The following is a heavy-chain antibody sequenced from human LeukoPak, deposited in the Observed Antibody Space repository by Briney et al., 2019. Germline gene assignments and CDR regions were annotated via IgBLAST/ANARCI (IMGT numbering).Heavy chain of an antibody. D-gene: IGHD2-2*01. V-gene: IGHV3-23*01. CDR1: GFTFSSYG. CDR2: ISGSGGST. Sequence: PGGSLRLSCAASGFTFSSYGMSWVRQAPGKGLEWVSAISGSGGSTYYADSVKGRFTISRDNSKNTLYLQMNSLRAEDTAVYYCVIVVVPAAFHFDYWGQGTLVTVSS. CDR3: VIVVVPAAFHFDY. J-gene: IGHJ4*02.